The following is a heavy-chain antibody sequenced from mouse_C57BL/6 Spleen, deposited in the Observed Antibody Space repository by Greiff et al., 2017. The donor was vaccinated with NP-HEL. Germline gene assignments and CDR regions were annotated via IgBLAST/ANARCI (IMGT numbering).Heavy chain of an antibody. V-gene: IGHV10-1*01. CDR1: GFSFNTYA. CDR3: VRGAGTGYFDV. Sequence: EVMLVESGGGLVQPKGSLKLSCAASGFSFNTYAMNWVRQAPGKGLEWVARIRSKSNNYATYYADSVKDRFTISRDDSESMLYLQINNLKTEDTAMYYCVRGAGTGYFDVWGTGTTVTVSS. J-gene: IGHJ1*03. CDR2: IRSKSNNYAT. D-gene: IGHD3-3*01.